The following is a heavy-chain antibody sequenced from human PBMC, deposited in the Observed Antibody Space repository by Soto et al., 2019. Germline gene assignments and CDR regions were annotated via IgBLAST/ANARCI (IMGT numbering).Heavy chain of an antibody. CDR1: GFTFSSYW. J-gene: IGHJ3*02. CDR3: ARGDYYDISGPFSDAFDI. Sequence: PGGSLRLSCAASGFTFSSYWMSWVRQAPGKGLEWVANIKPDGSEKFYVDSLKGRFTLSRDNAKNSLYLQMKSLRAEDTAVYFCARGDYYDISGPFSDAFDIWGKGTMVTVSS. V-gene: IGHV3-7*04. CDR2: IKPDGSEK. D-gene: IGHD3-22*01.